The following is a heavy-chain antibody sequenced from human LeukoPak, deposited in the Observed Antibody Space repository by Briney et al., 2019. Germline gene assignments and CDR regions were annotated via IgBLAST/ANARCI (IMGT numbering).Heavy chain of an antibody. J-gene: IGHJ4*02. Sequence: PSETLSLTCTVSGGSISSYYWSWIRQPPGKGLEWIGYIYYSGSTNYNPSLKSRVTISVDTSKNQFSLKLSSVTAADTAVYYCAKDPARSSSGEGLLFDYWGQGTLVTVSS. CDR2: IYYSGST. CDR3: AKDPARSSSGEGLLFDY. V-gene: IGHV4-59*12. D-gene: IGHD6-6*01. CDR1: GGSISSYY.